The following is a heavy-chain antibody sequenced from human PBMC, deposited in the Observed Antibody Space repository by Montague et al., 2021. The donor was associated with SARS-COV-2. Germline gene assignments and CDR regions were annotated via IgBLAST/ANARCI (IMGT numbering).Heavy chain of an antibody. Sequence: SLRLSCAASGFDFSTYAMTWVRQVPGQGLEWISSIGGGGGGPVYANSVQGRFMISRDNSQNTVYLQMNSLTVDDSALYYCAKDFSGSSISYRIEFWGQGSLVTVSS. J-gene: IGHJ4*02. D-gene: IGHD3-22*01. V-gene: IGHV3-23*01. CDR1: GFDFSTYA. CDR3: AKDFSGSSISYRIEF. CDR2: IGGGGGGP.